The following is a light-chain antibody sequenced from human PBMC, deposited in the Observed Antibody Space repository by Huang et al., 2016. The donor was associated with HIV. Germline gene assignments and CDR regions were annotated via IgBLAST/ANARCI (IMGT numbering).Light chain of an antibody. CDR1: QNIGRD. J-gene: IGKJ2*01. Sequence: DIQMTQSPSSLSASVGDRVTITCRASQNIGRDLNWYQQKSGKAPKLLIYAASSLQRGVPSRFSGIGFGTDFILTISSLQPEDFATYYCQQSYSITRYTFGQGTKVEIK. CDR3: QQSYSITRYT. CDR2: AAS. V-gene: IGKV1-39*01.